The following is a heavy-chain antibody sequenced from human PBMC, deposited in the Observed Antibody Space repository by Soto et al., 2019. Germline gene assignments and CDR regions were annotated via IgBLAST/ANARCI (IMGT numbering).Heavy chain of an antibody. CDR2: IYYSGST. J-gene: IGHJ4*02. CDR3: ARHGTLLIDY. V-gene: IGHV4-39*01. D-gene: IGHD1-26*01. Sequence: GPFAASETLSLTCTVSGGSISSSSYYWGWIRQPPGKGLEWIGSIYYSGSTYYNPSLKSRVTISVDTSKNQFSLKLSSVTAADTAVYYCARHGTLLIDYWGQGTLVTVSS. CDR1: GGSISSSSYY.